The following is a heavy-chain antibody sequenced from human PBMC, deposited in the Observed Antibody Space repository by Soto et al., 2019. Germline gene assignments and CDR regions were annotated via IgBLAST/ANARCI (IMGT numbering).Heavy chain of an antibody. Sequence: QVQLVESGGGEVQPGRSLTISCAASGFTFSTYGMHWVSQNPGKGLEWVAVISYDGTNKFYSDSVKGRFTISRDNFKNTLTLQMNSLRADDTAVYSCAKDLQSYGDYDYYCYGMDVWGLGTRVTVSS. CDR2: ISYDGTNK. CDR3: AKDLQSYGDYDYYCYGMDV. D-gene: IGHD4-17*01. V-gene: IGHV3-30*18. J-gene: IGHJ6*02. CDR1: GFTFSTYG.